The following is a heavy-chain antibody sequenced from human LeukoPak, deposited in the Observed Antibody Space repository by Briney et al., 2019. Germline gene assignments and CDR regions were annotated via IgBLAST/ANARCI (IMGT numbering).Heavy chain of an antibody. V-gene: IGHV4-30-2*01. J-gene: IGHJ4*02. D-gene: IGHD3-10*01. CDR3: ARVGASGEIDY. CDR2: IYHSGST. Sequence: SETLSLTCTVSGGSISSGGYSWSWIRQPPGKGLEWIGYIYHSGSTYYNPSLKSRVTISVDRSKNQFSLKLSSVTAADTAVYYCARVGASGEIDYWGQGTLVTVSS. CDR1: GGSISSGGYS.